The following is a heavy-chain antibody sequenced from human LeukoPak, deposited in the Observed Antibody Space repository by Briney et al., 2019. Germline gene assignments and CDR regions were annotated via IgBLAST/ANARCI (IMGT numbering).Heavy chain of an antibody. J-gene: IGHJ3*02. V-gene: IGHV1-69*13. D-gene: IGHD1-1*01. CDR1: GGTFSSYA. Sequence: GASVKVSCKASGGTFSSYAISWVRQAPGQGLEWMGGIIPIIGTANYAQKFQGRVTITADESTSTAYMELSSLRSEDTAVYYCARDSVQRDAFDIWGQGTMVTVSS. CDR2: IIPIIGTA. CDR3: ARDSVQRDAFDI.